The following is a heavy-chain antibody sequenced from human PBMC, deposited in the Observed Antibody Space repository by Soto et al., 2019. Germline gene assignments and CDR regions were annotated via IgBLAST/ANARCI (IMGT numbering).Heavy chain of an antibody. CDR2: IYWNDDK. J-gene: IGHJ5*02. Sequence: GPTLVNATHTLTLTCTFSGFSLSTSGVGVGWIRQPPGKALEWLALIYWNDDKLYSPSLKSRLTITKDTSKNQVVLTMTNMDPVDTATYYCAQMNLRFLEWRPKTWFDPWDPETLLTVSS. D-gene: IGHD3-3*01. CDR1: GFSLSTSGVG. CDR3: AQMNLRFLEWRPKTWFDP. V-gene: IGHV2-5*01.